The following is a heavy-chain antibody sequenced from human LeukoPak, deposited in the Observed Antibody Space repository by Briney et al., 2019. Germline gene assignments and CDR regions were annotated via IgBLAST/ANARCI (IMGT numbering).Heavy chain of an antibody. Sequence: GGSLRLSCAASGFTFSSYAMSWVRQAPGNGLEGVSAISGSGGSTYYADSVKGRFTISRDNSKNTLYLQMNSLRAEDTAVYYCAKREGDYYDSSGYPPFDYWGQGTLVTVSS. V-gene: IGHV3-23*01. J-gene: IGHJ4*02. D-gene: IGHD3-22*01. CDR2: ISGSGGST. CDR1: GFTFSSYA. CDR3: AKREGDYYDSSGYPPFDY.